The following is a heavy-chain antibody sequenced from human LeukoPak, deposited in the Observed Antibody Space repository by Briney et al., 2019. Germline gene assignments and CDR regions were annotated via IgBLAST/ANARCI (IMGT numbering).Heavy chain of an antibody. CDR2: INRGSGDT. CDR1: GYTFTSYA. V-gene: IGHV1-3*01. Sequence: ASVKVSCKASGYTFTSYAMHWVRQAPGQSLEWIGWINRGSGDTIYSQKFQDRLTITRDASANIAYMELNSLTSEDTAVYYCARDRIVGLAPFDPWGQGTLVTVSS. D-gene: IGHD2-15*01. J-gene: IGHJ5*02. CDR3: ARDRIVGLAPFDP.